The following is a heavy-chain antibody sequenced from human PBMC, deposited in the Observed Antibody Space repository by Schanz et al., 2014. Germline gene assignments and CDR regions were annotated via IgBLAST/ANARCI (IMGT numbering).Heavy chain of an antibody. CDR3: ARGGAYRSPSPVFYFDY. J-gene: IGHJ4*02. V-gene: IGHV1-46*01. CDR2: INPSGVST. Sequence: QVRLVQSGADVKKPGASVKVSCKASGYTFTGYSMHWVRQAPGQGLEWLGIINPSGVSTSSAQEFQGRVTMTRDTSTSTLQMELSSLRSEDTAVYYCARGGAYRSPSPVFYFDYWGQGTLVTVSS. CDR1: GYTFTGYS. D-gene: IGHD6-6*01.